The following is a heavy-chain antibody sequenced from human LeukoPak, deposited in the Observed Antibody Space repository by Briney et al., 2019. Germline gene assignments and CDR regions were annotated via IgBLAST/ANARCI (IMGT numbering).Heavy chain of an antibody. Sequence: GASVKVSCKASGYTFTSYYMHWVRQAPGQGLEWMGIINPSGGSTSYAQNFQGRVTMTGDMSTNTVYMELTNLRPEDTAVYYCAKDHPPTIFGELDAFDIWGQGTMVTVS. V-gene: IGHV1-46*01. CDR1: GYTFTSYY. D-gene: IGHD3-3*01. CDR3: AKDHPPTIFGELDAFDI. CDR2: INPSGGST. J-gene: IGHJ3*02.